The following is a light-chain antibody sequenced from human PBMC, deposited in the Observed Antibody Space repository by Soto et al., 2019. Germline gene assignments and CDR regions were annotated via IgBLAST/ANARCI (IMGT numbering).Light chain of an antibody. J-gene: IGLJ2*01. CDR2: SNN. Sequence: QSVLTQPPSASGTPGQRVTMSCSGSSSNIGSNTVNWYQPLPGTAPKLLIYSNNQRPSGVPDRFSGSKSGTSASLAISWLLSEDEADYYCSTWDDSLSALVVFGGGTKLTVL. CDR1: SSNIGSNT. CDR3: STWDDSLSALVV. V-gene: IGLV1-44*01.